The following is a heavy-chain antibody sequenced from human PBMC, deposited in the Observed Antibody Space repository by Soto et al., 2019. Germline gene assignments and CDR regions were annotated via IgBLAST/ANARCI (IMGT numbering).Heavy chain of an antibody. D-gene: IGHD1-26*01. Sequence: SETLSLTCAVHGGSFSDYYWSWIRQPPGKGLEWIGEINHSGSTNYNPSLKSRVIISVDTSKNQFSLKLSSVTAADTAVYYCARGRGATQNNWFDPWGQGTLVTVSS. V-gene: IGHV4-34*01. J-gene: IGHJ5*02. CDR3: ARGRGATQNNWFDP. CDR2: INHSGST. CDR1: GGSFSDYY.